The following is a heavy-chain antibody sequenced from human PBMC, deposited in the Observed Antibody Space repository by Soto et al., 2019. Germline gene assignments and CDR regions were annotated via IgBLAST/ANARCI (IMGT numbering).Heavy chain of an antibody. CDR1: GGTLSNYA. J-gene: IGHJ6*01. CDR3: VRVWVNGLGELASTPPDNYYYSMHV. D-gene: IGHD3-16*02. Sequence: SVKVSPKASGGTLSNYAISWVRQAPGQGLEWMGGIIPLFGMAHYAPKIQGRVPITADESTSAAYMELSSLRSEDTAVTHCVRVWVNGLGELASTPPDNYYYSMHVW. CDR2: IIPLFGMA. V-gene: IGHV1-69*13.